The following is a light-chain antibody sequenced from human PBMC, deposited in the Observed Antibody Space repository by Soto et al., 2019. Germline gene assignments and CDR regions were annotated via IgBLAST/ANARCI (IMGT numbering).Light chain of an antibody. CDR1: QSINRW. Sequence: EIQMTQSPSTLSASVVSRVTITCRASQSINRWLAWYQQKPGKAPKLLIYDGTSLESGVPSRFSGSGSETEFTLTISSLQPDDFATYYCRQYNTYSITFGQGTRLEIK. V-gene: IGKV1-5*01. CDR3: RQYNTYSIT. CDR2: DGT. J-gene: IGKJ5*01.